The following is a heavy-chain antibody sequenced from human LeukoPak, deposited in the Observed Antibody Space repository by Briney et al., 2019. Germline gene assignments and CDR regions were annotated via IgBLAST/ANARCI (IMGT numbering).Heavy chain of an antibody. J-gene: IGHJ3*02. CDR1: GYSFTSYW. CDR2: IYPGDSDT. CDR3: ARHRTTMVPGAWDAFDI. V-gene: IGHV5-51*01. Sequence: GESLKISCKGSGYSFTSYWIGWVRQMPGKGLEWMGIIYPGDSDTRYSPSFQGQVTISADKSISTAYLQWSSLKASDTAMYYCARHRTTMVPGAWDAFDIWGQGTMVTVSS. D-gene: IGHD3-10*01.